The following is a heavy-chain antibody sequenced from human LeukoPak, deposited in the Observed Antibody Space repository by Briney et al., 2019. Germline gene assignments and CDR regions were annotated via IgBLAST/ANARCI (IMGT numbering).Heavy chain of an antibody. V-gene: IGHV3-74*03. CDR1: GFTLKNYW. J-gene: IGHJ5*02. CDR3: AKSVWFGR. CDR2: NKYDGSTE. Sequence: GGPLTLSCEPSGFTLKNYWMRWLRRAPGKGLEWVSRNKYDGSTEMYGESVKGRFTISRDNASGTLYLQMNRLRVDDTAVYYGAKSVWFGRWGRGILVTVSS.